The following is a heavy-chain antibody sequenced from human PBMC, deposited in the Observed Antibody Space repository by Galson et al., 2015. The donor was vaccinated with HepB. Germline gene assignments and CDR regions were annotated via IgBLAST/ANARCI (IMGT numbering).Heavy chain of an antibody. V-gene: IGHV3-15*01. D-gene: IGHD3-10*01. CDR1: GFTFSNAW. CDR2: IKSKTDGGTT. Sequence: SLRLSCAASGFTFSNAWMSWVRQAPGKGLEWVGRIKSKTDGGTTDYAAPVKGRFTISRDDSKNTLYLQMNSLKTEDTAVYYCTTVLLWFGELGDFDIWGQGTMVTVSS. J-gene: IGHJ3*02. CDR3: TTVLLWFGELGDFDI.